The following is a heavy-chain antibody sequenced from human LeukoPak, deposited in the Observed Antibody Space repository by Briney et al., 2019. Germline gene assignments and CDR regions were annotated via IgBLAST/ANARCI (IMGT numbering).Heavy chain of an antibody. CDR3: AKVPRSGWDYFDY. J-gene: IGHJ4*02. Sequence: GGSLRLSCAASGFTFSSYAMSWARQAPGKGLEWVSAISGSGGSTYYADSVKGRFTISRDNSKNTLYLQMNSLRAEDTAVYYCAKVPRSGWDYFDYWGQGTLVTVSS. CDR2: ISGSGGST. D-gene: IGHD6-19*01. V-gene: IGHV3-23*01. CDR1: GFTFSSYA.